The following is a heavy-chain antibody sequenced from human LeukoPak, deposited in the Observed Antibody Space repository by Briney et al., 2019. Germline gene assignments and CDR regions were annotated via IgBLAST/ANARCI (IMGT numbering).Heavy chain of an antibody. V-gene: IGHV4-39*01. CDR3: ARHYYDNSGLAYYFDY. CDR2: VRYSGKT. D-gene: IGHD3-22*01. CDR1: GGSISSSSSY. J-gene: IGHJ4*02. Sequence: SETLSLTCTVSGGSISSSSSYWGWIRQPPGKGLEWIGSVRYSGKTYYNPSLKSRVTMSMDTSKNHFSLRLTSVTAADTAVYSCARHYYDNSGLAYYFDYWGQGTLVTVSS.